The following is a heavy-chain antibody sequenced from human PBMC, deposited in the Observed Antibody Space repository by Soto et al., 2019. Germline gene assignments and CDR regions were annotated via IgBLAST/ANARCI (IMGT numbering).Heavy chain of an antibody. CDR3: AKERSSSHYYYYGMDV. D-gene: IGHD6-6*01. J-gene: IGHJ6*02. V-gene: IGHV3-43*02. CDR2: ISWDGGST. Sequence: GGSLRLSYAASGFTFSSYAMSWVRQAPGKGLEWVSAISWDGGSTYYADSVKGRFTISRDNSKNSLYLQMNSLRTEDTALYYCAKERSSSHYYYYGMDVWGQGTTVTVSS. CDR1: GFTFSSYA.